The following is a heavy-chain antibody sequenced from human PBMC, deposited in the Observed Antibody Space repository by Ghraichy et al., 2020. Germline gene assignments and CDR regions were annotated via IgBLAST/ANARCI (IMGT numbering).Heavy chain of an antibody. D-gene: IGHD4-17*01. J-gene: IGHJ3*02. CDR3: ARLPPTTVTSFDI. Sequence: SETLSLTCTVSGGSISSYYWSWIRQPPGKGLEWIGYIYYSGSTNYNPSLKSRVTISVDTSKNQFSLKLSSVTAADTAVYYCARLPPTTVTSFDIWGQGTMVTVSS. V-gene: IGHV4-59*01. CDR1: GGSISSYY. CDR2: IYYSGST.